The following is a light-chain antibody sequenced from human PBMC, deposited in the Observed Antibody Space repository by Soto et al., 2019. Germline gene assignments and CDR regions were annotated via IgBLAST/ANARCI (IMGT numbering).Light chain of an antibody. CDR2: GNS. J-gene: IGLJ2*01. Sequence: QAVLTQPPSVSGAPGQRVTISCTGSSSNIGAGYDVHWYQQLPGTAPKLLIYGNSNRPSGVPDRFSGSKSGTSASLAITGLQAEYEADYYCQSYDSSLSGWQVFGGGTKLTVL. CDR1: SSNIGAGYD. V-gene: IGLV1-40*01. CDR3: QSYDSSLSGWQV.